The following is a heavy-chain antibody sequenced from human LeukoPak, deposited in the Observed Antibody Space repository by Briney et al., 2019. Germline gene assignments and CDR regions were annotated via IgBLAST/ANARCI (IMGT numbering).Heavy chain of an antibody. Sequence: GASVKVSCKASGYTFTSYDINWVRQAPGQGLEWMGWISAYNGNTNYAQKLQGRVTMTTDTSTSTAYMELRSLRSDDTAVYYCARLFADDYGDYDNWFDPWGQGTLVTVSS. CDR1: GYTFTSYD. CDR3: ARLFADDYGDYDNWFDP. J-gene: IGHJ5*02. V-gene: IGHV1-18*01. CDR2: ISAYNGNT. D-gene: IGHD4-17*01.